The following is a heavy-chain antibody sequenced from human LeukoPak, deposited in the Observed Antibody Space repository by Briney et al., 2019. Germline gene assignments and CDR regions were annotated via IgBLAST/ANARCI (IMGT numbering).Heavy chain of an antibody. J-gene: IGHJ4*02. CDR2: INHSGST. V-gene: IGHV4-34*01. D-gene: IGHD6-13*01. CDR1: GGSFSGYY. Sequence: SETLSLTCAVYGGSFSGYYWSWIRQPPGKGLEWIAEINHSGSTNYNPSLKSRVTISVDTSKNQFSLKLSSVTAADTAVYYCAGRAGYSSSWDDYWGQGTLVTVSS. CDR3: AGRAGYSSSWDDY.